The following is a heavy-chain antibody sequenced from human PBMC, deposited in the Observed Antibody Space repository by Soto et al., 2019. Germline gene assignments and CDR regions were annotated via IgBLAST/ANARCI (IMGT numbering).Heavy chain of an antibody. V-gene: IGHV1-69*13. J-gene: IGHJ6*02. Sequence: SVKVSCKASGGTFSSYAISWVRQAPGQGLEWMGGIIPIFGTANYAQKFQGRVTITADESTSTAYMELSSLRSEDTAVYYCARGAGSGVIGVGYYYYGMDVWGQGTTVTVSS. CDR3: ARGAGSGVIGVGYYYYGMDV. D-gene: IGHD3-16*02. CDR1: GGTFSSYA. CDR2: IIPIFGTA.